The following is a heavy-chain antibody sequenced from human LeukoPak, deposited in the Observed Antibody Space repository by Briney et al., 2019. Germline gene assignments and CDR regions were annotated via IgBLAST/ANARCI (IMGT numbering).Heavy chain of an antibody. D-gene: IGHD5-18*01. CDR3: ARGLRGYSYGSDY. Sequence: GGSLRLSCAASGFTFSSYSMNWVRQAPGKGLEWVSSISSSSSYIYYADSVKGRFTISRDNAKNSPYLQMNSLRAEDTAVYYCARGLRGYSYGSDYWGQGTLVTVSS. V-gene: IGHV3-21*01. CDR1: GFTFSSYS. J-gene: IGHJ4*02. CDR2: ISSSSSYI.